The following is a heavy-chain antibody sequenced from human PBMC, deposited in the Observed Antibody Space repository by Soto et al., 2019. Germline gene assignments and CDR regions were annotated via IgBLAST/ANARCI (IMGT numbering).Heavy chain of an antibody. Sequence: PGGSLRLSCAASGFTFSSYAMSWVRQAPGKGLEGVSAISGSGGSTYYADSVKGRSTISRDNSKNTLYLQMNSLRAEDTAVYYCAKQSGYSSGWSEGRYFAYWGQGTLVTVSS. CDR2: ISGSGGST. J-gene: IGHJ4*02. CDR1: GFTFSSYA. D-gene: IGHD6-19*01. CDR3: AKQSGYSSGWSEGRYFAY. V-gene: IGHV3-23*01.